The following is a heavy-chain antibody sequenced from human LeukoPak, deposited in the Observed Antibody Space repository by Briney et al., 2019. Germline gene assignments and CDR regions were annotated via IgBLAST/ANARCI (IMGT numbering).Heavy chain of an antibody. D-gene: IGHD4-17*01. Sequence: PSQTLSLTCTVSGGSISSDAYYWSWIRQHPGKGLEWIGYIYYSGSTYYNPSLKSRVTISVDTSKNQFSLKLSSVTAADTAVYYCARGFAYGDIGSFDYWGQGTLVTVSS. CDR3: ARGFAYGDIGSFDY. V-gene: IGHV4-31*03. CDR1: GGSISSDAYY. CDR2: IYYSGST. J-gene: IGHJ4*02.